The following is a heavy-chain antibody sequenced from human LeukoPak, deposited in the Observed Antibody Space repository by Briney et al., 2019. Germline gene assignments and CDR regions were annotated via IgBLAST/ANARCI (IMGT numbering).Heavy chain of an antibody. CDR2: ISPDGKIE. CDR3: AKISNDDDY. CDR1: GFTFTTFG. Sequence: GGSLRLSCAASGFTFTTFGIHWVRQAPGKGLEWVAAISPDGKIEYYTDSVKGRFTVSRDNSKNMIYLQMNSLRGEDSAVYFCAKISNDDDYWGQGALVTVSS. J-gene: IGHJ4*02. D-gene: IGHD3-3*02. V-gene: IGHV3-30*18.